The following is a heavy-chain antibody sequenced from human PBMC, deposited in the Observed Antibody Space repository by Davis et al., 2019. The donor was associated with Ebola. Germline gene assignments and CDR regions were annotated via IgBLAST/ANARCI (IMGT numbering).Heavy chain of an antibody. CDR1: GFTFSSYD. V-gene: IGHV3-13*01. CDR2: IGTAGDT. D-gene: IGHD3-9*01. Sequence: AGSLRLSCAASGFTFSSYDMHWVRQATGKGLEWVSAIGTAGDTYYPGSVKGRFTISRENAKNSLYLQMNSLRAGDTAVYYCARGGETYYDILTGYNYGMDVWGQGTTVTVSS. J-gene: IGHJ6*02. CDR3: ARGGETYYDILTGYNYGMDV.